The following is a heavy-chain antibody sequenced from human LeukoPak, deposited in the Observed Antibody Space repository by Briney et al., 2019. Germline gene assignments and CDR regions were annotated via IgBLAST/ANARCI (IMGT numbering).Heavy chain of an antibody. V-gene: IGHV1-18*01. D-gene: IGHD3-16*01. CDR3: ARDPPLGDAFDI. J-gene: IGHJ3*02. Sequence: GASVKVSCKASGYTFTSYGISWVRPAPGPGLELMGWISAYNGNTNYAQKLQGRVTMTTDTSTSTAYMELRSLRSDDTAVYYCARDPPLGDAFDIWGQGTMVTVSS. CDR1: GYTFTSYG. CDR2: ISAYNGNT.